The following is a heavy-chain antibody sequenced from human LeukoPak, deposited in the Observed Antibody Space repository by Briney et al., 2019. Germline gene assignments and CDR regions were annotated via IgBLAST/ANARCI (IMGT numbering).Heavy chain of an antibody. J-gene: IGHJ4*02. CDR2: IWYDGSHR. CDR3: VRDNAAADGALDY. Sequence: PGRSLRLSCVAPGFTFSSHGMHWVRQAPGKGLEWVAVIWYDGSHRYYPDSVKGRFTISRDNSKNTLFLQMDSLRVDDTAVYYCVRDNAAADGALDYWGQGSLVTVSS. CDR1: GFTFSSHG. D-gene: IGHD5-24*01. V-gene: IGHV3-33*01.